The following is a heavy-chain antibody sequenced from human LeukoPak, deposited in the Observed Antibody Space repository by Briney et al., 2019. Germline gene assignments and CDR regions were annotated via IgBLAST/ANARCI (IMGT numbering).Heavy chain of an antibody. V-gene: IGHV4-39*01. CDR2: IYYSGST. Sequence: SETVSLTCTVSGGSISSSSYYWGWIRQPPGKGLEWIGSIYYSGSTYYNPSLKSRVTISVDTSKNQFSLKLSSVTAADTAVYYCARGTYDYSNYFDYWGQGTLVTVSS. D-gene: IGHD4-11*01. CDR3: ARGTYDYSNYFDY. CDR1: GGSISSSSYY. J-gene: IGHJ4*02.